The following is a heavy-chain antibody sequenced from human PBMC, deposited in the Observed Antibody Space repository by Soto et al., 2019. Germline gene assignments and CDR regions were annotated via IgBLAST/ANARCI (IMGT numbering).Heavy chain of an antibody. J-gene: IGHJ4*02. CDR1: GITFSSFA. Sequence: AGGSLRLSCAASGITFSSFAMSWVRQAPGGGLEWVSAISDRGDYTYYADSVKGRFTISRDNSKNTLYLQMNSLSAEDTALYYCAKHSDRVVGATTSFDYWGQGTPVTVSS. CDR2: ISDRGDYT. D-gene: IGHD1-26*01. CDR3: AKHSDRVVGATTSFDY. V-gene: IGHV3-23*01.